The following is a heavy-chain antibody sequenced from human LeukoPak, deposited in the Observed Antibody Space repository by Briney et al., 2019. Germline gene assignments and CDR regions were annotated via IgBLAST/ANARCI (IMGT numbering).Heavy chain of an antibody. D-gene: IGHD1-26*01. CDR1: GGTFSNYA. V-gene: IGHV1-69*01. CDR2: IIPIFGTA. Sequence: SVKVSCKACGGTFSNYAISWVRQAPGQGLEWMGGIIPIFGTANYAQKFQGRVMITADESTSTAYMELSSLRSEDTAVYYCARGDGGSYYNYWGQGTLGTVSS. CDR3: ARGDGGSYYNY. J-gene: IGHJ4*02.